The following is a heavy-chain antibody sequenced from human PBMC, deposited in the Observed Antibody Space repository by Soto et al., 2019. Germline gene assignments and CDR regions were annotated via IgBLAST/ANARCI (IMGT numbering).Heavy chain of an antibody. D-gene: IGHD3-22*01. CDR2: ISASGGEI. CDR3: ARGSDDGTASKFDY. V-gene: IGHV3-48*02. Sequence: PGGSLRLSCAASGFTFSTYTMNWVCQAPGKGLEWVSYISASGGEIYYADSVRGRFTISRDNARNSMYLQMNSLRDEDTAVYYCARGSDDGTASKFDYWGRGTLVTVSS. CDR1: GFTFSTYT. J-gene: IGHJ4*02.